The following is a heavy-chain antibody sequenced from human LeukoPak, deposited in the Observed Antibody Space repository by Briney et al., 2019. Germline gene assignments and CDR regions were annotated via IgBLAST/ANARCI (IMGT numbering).Heavy chain of an antibody. CDR1: GFTVSSNY. J-gene: IGHJ6*02. V-gene: IGHV3-53*01. CDR3: GTSPVTPDYYYYGMDV. Sequence: GGSLRLSCAASGFTVSSNYMNWVRQAPGKGLEWVSVIYSGGSTYYADSVKGRFTISRDNSKNTLYLQMNSLRAEDTAVYYCGTSPVTPDYYYYGMDVWGQGTTVTVSS. D-gene: IGHD4-11*01. CDR2: IYSGGST.